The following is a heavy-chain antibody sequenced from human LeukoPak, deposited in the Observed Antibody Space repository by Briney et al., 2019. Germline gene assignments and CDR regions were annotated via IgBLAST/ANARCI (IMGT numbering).Heavy chain of an antibody. CDR2: IKSKSDGGTT. J-gene: IGHJ4*02. CDR3: TTEGYCSGGDCYSYDN. D-gene: IGHD2-15*01. V-gene: IGHV3-15*01. CDR1: GFTFNSAW. Sequence: GGSLRLSCAASGFTFNSAWLSGVRQGPGKGLEWVARIKSKSDGGTTDYAAPVKGRFTISRDDSKSKLYLQMSSLETEDTAVYYCTTEGYCSGGDCYSYDNWGQGTLVTVSS.